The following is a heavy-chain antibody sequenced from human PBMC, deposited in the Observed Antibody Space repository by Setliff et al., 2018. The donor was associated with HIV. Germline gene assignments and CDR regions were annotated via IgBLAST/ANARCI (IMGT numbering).Heavy chain of an antibody. CDR2: INAGNGNT. CDR1: GYTFTAYA. Sequence: GASVKVSCKASGYTFTAYAMHWVRQAPGQRLEWMGWINAGNGNTKYSQRFQGRVTITRDTSASTAYMELSSLRSEDTAVYYCARAADYDFWSGYSSGWFDPWGQGTLVTSPQ. CDR3: ARAADYDFWSGYSSGWFDP. J-gene: IGHJ5*02. D-gene: IGHD3-3*01. V-gene: IGHV1-3*01.